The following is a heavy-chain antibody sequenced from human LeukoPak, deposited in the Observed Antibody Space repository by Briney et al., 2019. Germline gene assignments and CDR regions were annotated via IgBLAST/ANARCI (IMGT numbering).Heavy chain of an antibody. V-gene: IGHV4-34*01. CDR2: INHSGNT. J-gene: IGHJ4*02. CDR1: GGSFIGSH. Sequence: PSETLSLTCAVSGGSFIGSHWNWIRQPPGKGLEWIGGINHSGNTNYNPSLKSRVTISVDTSKNQFSLKLRSVTAADTAVYYCARDPTTVVTLPYYFDDWGKGTLVTVSS. D-gene: IGHD4-23*01. CDR3: ARDPTTVVTLPYYFDD.